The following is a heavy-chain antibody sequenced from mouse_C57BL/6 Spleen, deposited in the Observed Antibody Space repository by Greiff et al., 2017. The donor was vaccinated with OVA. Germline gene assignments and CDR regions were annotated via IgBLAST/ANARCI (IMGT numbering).Heavy chain of an antibody. CDR3: ARAGTTVVPDY. D-gene: IGHD1-1*01. V-gene: IGHV1-69*01. CDR1: GYTFTSYW. Sequence: QVQLQQPGAELVMPGASVKLSCKASGYTFTSYWMHWVKQRPGQGLEWIGEIDPSDSYTNYNQKFKGKSTLTVDKSSSTAYMQLSSLTSEDSAVYYGARAGTTVVPDYWGQGTTLTVSS. J-gene: IGHJ2*01. CDR2: IDPSDSYT.